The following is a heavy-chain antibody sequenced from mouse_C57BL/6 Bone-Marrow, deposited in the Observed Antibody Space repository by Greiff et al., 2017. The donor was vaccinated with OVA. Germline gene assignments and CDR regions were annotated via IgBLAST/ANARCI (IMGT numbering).Heavy chain of an antibody. CDR2: IDPSDSYT. D-gene: IGHD1-1*01. V-gene: IGHV1-50*01. Sequence: VQLQQPGAELVKPGASVKLSCKASGYTFTSYWMQWVKQRPGQGLEWIGEIDPSDSYTNYNQKFKGKATLPVDTSSSTAYMQLSSLTSEDSAVYHCARSGSSSAGFAYWGQGTLVTVSA. J-gene: IGHJ3*01. CDR1: GYTFTSYW. CDR3: ARSGSSSAGFAY.